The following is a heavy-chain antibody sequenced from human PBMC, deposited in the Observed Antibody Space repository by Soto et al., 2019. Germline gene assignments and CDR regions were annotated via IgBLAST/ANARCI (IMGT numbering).Heavy chain of an antibody. Sequence: QVQLVQSGAEVKKPGSSVKVSCKASGGTFSSYAISWVRQAPGQGLEWMGGIIPIFGTANYAQKFQGRVTITADESTSTAYMELSSLRSEDTAVYYCAKGPTSGSYYRVGYFDYWGQGTLVTVSS. D-gene: IGHD1-26*01. CDR3: AKGPTSGSYYRVGYFDY. V-gene: IGHV1-69*01. CDR1: GGTFSSYA. CDR2: IIPIFGTA. J-gene: IGHJ4*02.